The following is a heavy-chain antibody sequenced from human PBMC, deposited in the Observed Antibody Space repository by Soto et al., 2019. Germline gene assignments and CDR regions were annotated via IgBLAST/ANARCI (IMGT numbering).Heavy chain of an antibody. D-gene: IGHD3-22*01. CDR3: AKDRVYYDSSGYLDY. CDR1: GFTFSSYG. CDR2: ISYDGSNK. V-gene: IGHV3-30*18. J-gene: IGHJ4*02. Sequence: GGSLRLSCAASGFTFSSYGMHWVRQAPGKGLEWVAVISYDGSNKYYADSVKGRFTISRDNSKNTLYLQMNSLRAEDTAVYYCAKDRVYYDSSGYLDYWGQGTLVTVSS.